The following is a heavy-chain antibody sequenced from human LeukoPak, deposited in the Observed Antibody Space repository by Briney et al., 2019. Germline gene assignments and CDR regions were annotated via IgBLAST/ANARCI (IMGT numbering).Heavy chain of an antibody. CDR2: IIPIFGTA. D-gene: IGHD6-13*01. Sequence: SVKVSCKASGGTFSSYAISWVRQAPGQGLEWIGGIIPIFGTANYAQKFQGRVTITADESTSTAYMELSSLRSEDTAVYYCARQIIAEPDYFDYWGQGTLVTVSS. CDR1: GGTFSSYA. CDR3: ARQIIAEPDYFDY. V-gene: IGHV1-69*13. J-gene: IGHJ4*02.